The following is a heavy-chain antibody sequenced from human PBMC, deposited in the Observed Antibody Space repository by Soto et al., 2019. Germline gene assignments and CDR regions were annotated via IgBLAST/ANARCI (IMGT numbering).Heavy chain of an antibody. D-gene: IGHD3-22*01. CDR1: GGSISSSSYY. CDR3: ARFYYDSSARYYYGMDV. V-gene: IGHV4-39*01. CDR2: IYYSGST. J-gene: IGHJ6*02. Sequence: PSETLSLTCTVSGGSISSSSYYWGWIRQPPGKGLEWIGSIYYSGSTYYNPSLKSRVTISVDTSKNQFSLKLSSVTAADTAVYYCARFYYDSSARYYYGMDVWGQGTTVTVSS.